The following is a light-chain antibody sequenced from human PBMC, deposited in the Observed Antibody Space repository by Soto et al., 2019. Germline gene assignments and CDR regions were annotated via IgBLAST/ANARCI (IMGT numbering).Light chain of an antibody. CDR2: DAS. Sequence: DIQMTQSPSTLSASVGDRVTITCRASQSISSLLAWYQQKPGKAPKLLIYDASNLETGVPSRFSGSGSGTEFTLTISSLQPDDFATYYCQQYNSYSITFGQGTRLEI. V-gene: IGKV1-5*01. CDR3: QQYNSYSIT. J-gene: IGKJ5*01. CDR1: QSISSL.